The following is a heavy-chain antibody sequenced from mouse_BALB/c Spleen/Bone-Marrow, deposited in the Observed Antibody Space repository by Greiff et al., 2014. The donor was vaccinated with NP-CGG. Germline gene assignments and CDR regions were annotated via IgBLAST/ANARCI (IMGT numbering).Heavy chain of an antibody. V-gene: IGHV1-4*01. CDR3: ARGWDYEGYFDY. D-gene: IGHD2-4*01. Sequence: QVQLQQSGAELARPGASVKMSCKASGYSFTSYTMHWVKQRPGQGLEWIGYINPSSGYTNYNQKFKDKATLTADKSSSTAYMQLSSLTSEDSAVCYCARGWDYEGYFDYWGQGTTLTVSS. J-gene: IGHJ2*01. CDR2: INPSSGYT. CDR1: GYSFTSYT.